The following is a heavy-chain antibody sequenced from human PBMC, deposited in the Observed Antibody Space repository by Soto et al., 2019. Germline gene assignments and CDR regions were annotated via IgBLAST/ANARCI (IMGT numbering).Heavy chain of an antibody. J-gene: IGHJ5*02. CDR1: GGSISSSSYY. Sequence: SETLSLTCTVSGGSISSSSYYWGWIRQPPGKGLEWIGSIYYSGSTYYNPSLKSRVTISVDTSKNQFSLKLSSVTAADTAVYYCARLHESSDILRVGNWFDPWGQGTLVTVSS. D-gene: IGHD3-9*01. CDR3: ARLHESSDILRVGNWFDP. CDR2: IYYSGST. V-gene: IGHV4-39*01.